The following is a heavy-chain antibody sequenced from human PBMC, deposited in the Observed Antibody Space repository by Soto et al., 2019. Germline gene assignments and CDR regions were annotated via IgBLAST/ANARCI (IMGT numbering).Heavy chain of an antibody. D-gene: IGHD3-22*01. J-gene: IGHJ4*02. V-gene: IGHV3-7*01. Sequence: GGSLRLSCAASGFTFSRYWMAWVRQAPGKGLEWVANINQDVSQKLYVDSVRGRFTISRDNAKNSVYLQMNNLRADDTAVYYCAKIGYNDWDFDDWGQGTLVTVAS. CDR2: INQDVSQK. CDR1: GFTFSRYW. CDR3: AKIGYNDWDFDD.